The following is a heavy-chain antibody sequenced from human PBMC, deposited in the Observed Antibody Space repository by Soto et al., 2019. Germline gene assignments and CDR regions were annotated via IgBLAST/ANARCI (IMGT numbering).Heavy chain of an antibody. CDR1: GYTFTGYY. V-gene: IGHV1-2*04. J-gene: IGHJ6*02. CDR3: ARDAVGATTHYYYGMDV. Sequence: ASVKVSCKASGYTFTGYYMHWVRQAPGQGLVGMGWINPNSDGTNYAQKFQGWVTMTRDTSNSTAYMELSRLRSDDAAVYYCARDAVGATTHYYYGMDVWGQGTTVTVSS. D-gene: IGHD1-26*01. CDR2: INPNSDGT.